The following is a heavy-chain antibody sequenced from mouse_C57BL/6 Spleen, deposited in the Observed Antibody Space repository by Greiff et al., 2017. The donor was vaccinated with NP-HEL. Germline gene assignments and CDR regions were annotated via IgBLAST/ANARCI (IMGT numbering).Heavy chain of an antibody. Sequence: DVKLVESEGGLVQPGSSMKLSCTASGFTFSDYYMAWVRQVPEKGLEWVANINYDGSSTYYLDSLKSRFIISRDNAKNILYLQMSSLKSEDTATYYCARWGGWYFDVWGTGTTVTVSS. CDR3: ARWGGWYFDV. CDR1: GFTFSDYY. V-gene: IGHV5-16*01. J-gene: IGHJ1*03. CDR2: INYDGSST.